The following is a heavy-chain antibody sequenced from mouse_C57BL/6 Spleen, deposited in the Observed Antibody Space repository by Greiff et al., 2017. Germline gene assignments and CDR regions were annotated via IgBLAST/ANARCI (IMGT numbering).Heavy chain of an antibody. J-gene: IGHJ3*01. Sequence: EVKLMESGGGLVKPGGSLKLSCAASGFTFSDYGMHWVRQAPEKGLEWVAYISSGSSTIYYADTVKGRFTISRDNAKNTLFLQMTSLRSEDTAMYYCARADYYGSSRAWFAYWGQGTLVTVSA. CDR2: ISSGSSTI. V-gene: IGHV5-17*01. CDR3: ARADYYGSSRAWFAY. CDR1: GFTFSDYG. D-gene: IGHD1-1*01.